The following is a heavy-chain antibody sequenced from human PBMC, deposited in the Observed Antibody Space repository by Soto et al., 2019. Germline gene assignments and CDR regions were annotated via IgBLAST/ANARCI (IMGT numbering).Heavy chain of an antibody. CDR1: GFTVSRYY. CDR2: THTGGGA. J-gene: IGHJ3*02. D-gene: IGHD6-13*01. CDR3: AREGIAASASGDHVFDI. V-gene: IGHV3-53*04. Sequence: EVQLVKSGGGLVQPGGSLRLSCAASGFTVSRYYMTWVRQAQGKGLEWVAVTHTGGGALYADSVKGRFTISRQESKNTVYLQMNSLRPEDTAVYFCAREGIAASASGDHVFDIWGHGTTVTVSS.